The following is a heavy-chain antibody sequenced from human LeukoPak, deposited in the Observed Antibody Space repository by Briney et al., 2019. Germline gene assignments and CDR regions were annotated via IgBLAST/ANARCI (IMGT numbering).Heavy chain of an antibody. CDR3: ARPIAYSSGWYEYYGMDV. CDR1: GYSFTDYW. J-gene: IGHJ6*02. D-gene: IGHD6-19*01. Sequence: GESLKISCKTSGYSFTDYWIGWVRQMPGKGLEWMGFIYPSDSGTRYSPSFQGQVTISADKSISTAYLQWSSLKASDTAMYYCARPIAYSSGWYEYYGMDVWGQGTTVTVSS. CDR2: IYPSDSGT. V-gene: IGHV5-51*01.